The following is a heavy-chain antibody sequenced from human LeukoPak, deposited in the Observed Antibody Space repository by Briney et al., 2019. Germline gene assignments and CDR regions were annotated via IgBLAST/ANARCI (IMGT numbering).Heavy chain of an antibody. D-gene: IGHD2-2*02. CDR1: GGSFSGYY. Sequence: SETLSPTCAVYGGSFSGYYWSWIRQPPGKGLEWIGEINHSGSTNYNPSLKSRVTISVDTSKNQFSLKLSSVTAADTAVYYCARGKRDIVVVPAAIHYYYYMDVWGKGTTVTVSS. CDR3: ARGKRDIVVVPAAIHYYYYMDV. J-gene: IGHJ6*03. V-gene: IGHV4-34*01. CDR2: INHSGST.